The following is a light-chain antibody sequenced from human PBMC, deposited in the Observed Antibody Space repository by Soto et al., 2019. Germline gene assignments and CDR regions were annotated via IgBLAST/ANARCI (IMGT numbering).Light chain of an antibody. CDR1: QSVSSK. CDR3: KQYNKCSPET. CDR2: AAS. Sequence: IRVSHPPAALTASQKERVTLSCRAGQSVSSKLAWYQQRPGQAPRLLIYAASTRATGVPSRFSGSGSGTEFIFTISSLQPEDFGVYYCKQYNKCSPETFCQGAKLDVK. V-gene: IGKV3-15*01. J-gene: IGKJ1*01.